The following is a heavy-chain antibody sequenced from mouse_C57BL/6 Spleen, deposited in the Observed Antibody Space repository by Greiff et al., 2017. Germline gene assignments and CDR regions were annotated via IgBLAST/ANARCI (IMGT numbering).Heavy chain of an antibody. CDR3: ARGYKYKAWFAY. V-gene: IGHV1-22*01. CDR1: GYTFTDYN. Sequence: VQLQQSGPELVKPGASVKMSCKASGYTFTDYNMHWVKQSHGQSLEWIGYINPNNGGTSYNQKFKGKATLTVNKSSSTAYMELRSLTSEDSAVYYCARGYKYKAWFAYWGQGTLVTVSA. D-gene: IGHD2-14*01. CDR2: INPNNGGT. J-gene: IGHJ3*01.